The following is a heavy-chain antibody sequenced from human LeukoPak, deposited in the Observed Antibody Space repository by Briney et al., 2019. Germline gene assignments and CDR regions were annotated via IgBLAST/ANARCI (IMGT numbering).Heavy chain of an antibody. CDR2: INRDGTEK. CDR1: GFNFSDSR. J-gene: IGHJ4*02. D-gene: IGHD2-21*01. V-gene: IGHV3-7*04. CDR3: VRGDWYFES. Sequence: AGGSLRLSCATSGFNFSDSRMTWVRQAPGKGLQWVANINRDGTEKHFLDSVEGRFTISRDNAKKSLYLPMNSLRPQDTAVYFCVRGDWYFESWGQGTLVTVSS.